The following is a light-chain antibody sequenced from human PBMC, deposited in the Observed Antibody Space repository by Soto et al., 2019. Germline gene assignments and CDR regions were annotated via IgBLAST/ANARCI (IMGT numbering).Light chain of an antibody. CDR2: GAS. CDR3: QQYNTWPLT. CDR1: QSVSSN. J-gene: IGKJ4*01. Sequence: EIVMTQSPATLSVSPGERVTLSCRARQSVSSNLAWYQQKPGQAPRLLIYGASTRATGIPARFSGSGSGTEFTLTISSLQSKDFAVYYCQQYNTWPLTFGGGTKVEIK. V-gene: IGKV3-15*01.